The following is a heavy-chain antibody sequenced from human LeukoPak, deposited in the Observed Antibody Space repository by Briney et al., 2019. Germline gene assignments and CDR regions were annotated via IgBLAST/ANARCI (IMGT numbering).Heavy chain of an antibody. CDR3: ARARKLADDALDV. V-gene: IGHV1-2*02. CDR2: VNSYSGGT. J-gene: IGHJ3*01. Sequence: ASVKVSCKASGGTFSSYAISWVRQAPGQGLQWMGWVNSYSGGTSYGPSFRGRVTMTRDKSISTVYMELGGLTSDDTAVYFCARARKLADDALDVWGQGSMVTVPS. CDR1: GGTFSSYA.